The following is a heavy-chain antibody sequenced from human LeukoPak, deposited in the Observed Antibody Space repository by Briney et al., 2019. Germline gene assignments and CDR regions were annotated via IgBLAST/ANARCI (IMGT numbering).Heavy chain of an antibody. Sequence: PGGSLRLSCAASGFTFSSYAMSWVRQAPGKGLEWVANIKQDGSEKYYVDSVRGRFTISRDNAKNSLYLQMNSLRAEDTAVYYCAKDSSGWYPYYSDYWGQGTLVTVSS. CDR1: GFTFSSYA. CDR3: AKDSSGWYPYYSDY. J-gene: IGHJ4*02. V-gene: IGHV3-7*01. D-gene: IGHD6-19*01. CDR2: IKQDGSEK.